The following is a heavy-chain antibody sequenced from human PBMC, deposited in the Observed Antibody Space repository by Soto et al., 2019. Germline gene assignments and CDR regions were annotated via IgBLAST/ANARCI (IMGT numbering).Heavy chain of an antibody. D-gene: IGHD4-17*01. CDR1: RVSFGNTNW. CDR2: ISYSGTT. V-gene: IGHV4-4*02. CDR3: ARSSSTVTPWMEREEAFDI. Sequence: HLQQSGPGLVKPSGTLSLSCDVSRVSFGNTNWWTWVRQPPGRGLEWIGQISYSGTTVYNSSLESRLSILVDRSKYVFSLVLNSVTAADTAMYYCARSSSTVTPWMEREEAFDIWGQGTMVTVSP. J-gene: IGHJ3*02.